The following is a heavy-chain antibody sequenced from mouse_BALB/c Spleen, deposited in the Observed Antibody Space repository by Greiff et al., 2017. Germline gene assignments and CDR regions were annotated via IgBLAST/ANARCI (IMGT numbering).Heavy chain of an antibody. CDR1: GFTFNTYA. CDR2: IRSKSNNYAT. V-gene: IGHV10-1*02. Sequence: EVMLVESGGGLVQPKGSLKLSCAASGFTFNTYAMNWVRQAPGKGLEWVARIRSKSNNYATYYADSVKDRFTISRDDSQSMLYLQMNNLKTEDTAMYYCVRKLGFAYWGQGTLVTVSA. D-gene: IGHD4-1*01. CDR3: VRKLGFAY. J-gene: IGHJ3*01.